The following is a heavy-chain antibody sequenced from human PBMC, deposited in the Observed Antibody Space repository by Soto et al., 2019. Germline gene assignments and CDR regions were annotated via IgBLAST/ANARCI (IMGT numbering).Heavy chain of an antibody. CDR1: GFTFSSYA. J-gene: IGHJ2*01. CDR2: ISYDGSNK. V-gene: IGHV3-30-3*01. D-gene: IGHD4-4*01. CDR3: ASPLWRDDYNWGYFVL. Sequence: QVQLVESGGGVVQPGRSLRLSCAASGFTFSSYAMHWVRQAPGKGLEWVAVISYDGSNKYYADSVKGRFTISRDNSKNXLDLQMSSLRLEDTAVYYCASPLWRDDYNWGYFVLWGRGTLVTVSS.